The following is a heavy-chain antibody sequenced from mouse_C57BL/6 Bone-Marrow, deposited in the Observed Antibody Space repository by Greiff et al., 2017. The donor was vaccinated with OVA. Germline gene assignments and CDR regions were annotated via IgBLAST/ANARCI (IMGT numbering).Heavy chain of an antibody. Sequence: QVQLKQPGAELVKPGASVMMSCKASGYTFTSYWITWVKQRPGLGLVWIGDIYPGSGSTNYNEKFKSKATLTVDRSTSTAYMQLSSRTSEDSAVYYCARSIYGSSYVYFEYWGQGTTLTVS. D-gene: IGHD1-1*01. CDR1: GYTFTSYW. J-gene: IGHJ2*01. V-gene: IGHV1-55*01. CDR2: IYPGSGST. CDR3: ARSIYGSSYVYFEY.